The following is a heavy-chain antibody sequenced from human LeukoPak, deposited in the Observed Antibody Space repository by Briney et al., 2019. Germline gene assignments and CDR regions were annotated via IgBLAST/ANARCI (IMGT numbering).Heavy chain of an antibody. CDR3: TRVGYIDEGIDY. Sequence: GGSLRLSCAASGFSFDYYGMHWVRQAPGKGLEWVANIKQDGSKKSYVDSVKGRFTISRDNAKNSLYLQMNSLRAEDTAIYYCTRVGYIDEGIDYWGQGTLVTVSS. CDR2: IKQDGSKK. J-gene: IGHJ4*02. D-gene: IGHD5-24*01. CDR1: GFSFDYYG. V-gene: IGHV3-7*04.